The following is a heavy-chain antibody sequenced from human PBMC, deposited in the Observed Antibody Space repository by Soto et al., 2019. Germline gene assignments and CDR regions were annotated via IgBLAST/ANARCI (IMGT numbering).Heavy chain of an antibody. CDR1: GGSISSYY. D-gene: IGHD2-21*02. Sequence: SETLSLTCTVSGGSISSYYWSWIRQPPGKGLEWIGYIYYSGSTNYNPSLKSRVTISVDTSKNQFSLKLSSVTAADTAVYYCARLVTATGYDYGMDVWRQRTTITFSS. V-gene: IGHV4-59*01. J-gene: IGHJ6*02. CDR3: ARLVTATGYDYGMDV. CDR2: IYYSGST.